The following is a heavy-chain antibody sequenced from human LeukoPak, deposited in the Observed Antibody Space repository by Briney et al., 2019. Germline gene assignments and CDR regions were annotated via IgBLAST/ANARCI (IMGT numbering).Heavy chain of an antibody. CDR1: GFIFSNDA. CDR3: AREGMYYYDSSTYFDY. Sequence: GGSLRLSCAASGFIFSNDAMHWVRQAPGKGLEWVANIKQDGSEKYYVDSVKGRFTISRDNAKNSLYLQMNSLRAEDTAVYYCAREGMYYYDSSTYFDYWGQGTLVTVSS. V-gene: IGHV3-7*01. J-gene: IGHJ4*02. CDR2: IKQDGSEK. D-gene: IGHD3-22*01.